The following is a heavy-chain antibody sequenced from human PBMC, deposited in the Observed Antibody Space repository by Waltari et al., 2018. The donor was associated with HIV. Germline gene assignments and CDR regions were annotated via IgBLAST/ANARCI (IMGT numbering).Heavy chain of an antibody. CDR1: GYTFTSYS. Sequence: EVQLVQSGAEVKTPGESLKISCKGSGYTFTSYSIGWVRQMPGKGLEWMGIIYPGDSDTTYSPSFQGQVTISADKSISTAYLQWSSLKASDTAMYYCARQDIVVVPDAFDIWGQGTMVTVSS. D-gene: IGHD2-2*01. CDR3: ARQDIVVVPDAFDI. CDR2: IYPGDSDT. J-gene: IGHJ3*02. V-gene: IGHV5-51*01.